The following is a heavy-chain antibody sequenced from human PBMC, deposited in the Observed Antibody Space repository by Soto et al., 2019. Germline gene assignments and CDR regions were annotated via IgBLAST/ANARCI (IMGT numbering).Heavy chain of an antibody. Sequence: QVHLVQSGVEVKKPGASVKVSCKASGYNFINYGITWVRQAPGQGLEWMGWIRVHNGNTNYAQKLQGRVTMTTDTSTSTAYMELRSLRSDDTAVYYCVSDLDGSGSYYTDYWGPGTLVTVSS. CDR2: IRVHNGNT. CDR3: VSDLDGSGSYYTDY. V-gene: IGHV1-18*01. D-gene: IGHD3-10*01. CDR1: GYNFINYG. J-gene: IGHJ4*02.